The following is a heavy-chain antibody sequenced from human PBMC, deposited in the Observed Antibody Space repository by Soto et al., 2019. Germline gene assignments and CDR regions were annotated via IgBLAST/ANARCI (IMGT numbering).Heavy chain of an antibody. CDR3: ARDSSGYTDAFDI. CDR2: IIPIFGTA. CDR1: GGTFSSYA. J-gene: IGHJ3*02. Sequence: ASVKVSCKASGGTFSSYAISWVRQAPGQGLEWMGGIIPIFGTANYAQKFQGRVTITGDKSAGTAYMELSSLRSEDTAVYYCARDSSGYTDAFDIWGQGTMVTVSS. V-gene: IGHV1-69*06. D-gene: IGHD3-22*01.